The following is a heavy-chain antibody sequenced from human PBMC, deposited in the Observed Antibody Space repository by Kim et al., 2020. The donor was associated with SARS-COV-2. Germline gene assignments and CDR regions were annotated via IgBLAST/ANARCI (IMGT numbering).Heavy chain of an antibody. CDR1: GYTFIDYD. D-gene: IGHD3-10*01. CDR2: MNPNSGNT. Sequence: ASVNVSCKASGYTFIDYDINWVRQATGQGLEWMGWMNPNSGNTGYAQKFQGRVSMTRDTSISTAYMELSSLTSEDTAVYFCTRDFYGSGSSRGYWGQGTLVTVSS. V-gene: IGHV1-8*01. CDR3: TRDFYGSGSSRGY. J-gene: IGHJ4*02.